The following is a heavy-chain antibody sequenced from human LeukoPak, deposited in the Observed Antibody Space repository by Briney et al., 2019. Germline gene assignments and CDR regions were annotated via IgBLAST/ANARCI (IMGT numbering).Heavy chain of an antibody. CDR3: ARETTGSYYHYYYMDV. V-gene: IGHV4-59*01. J-gene: IGHJ6*03. D-gene: IGHD1-1*01. CDR1: GGSISSYY. CDR2: IYYSGST. Sequence: ASETLSLTCTVSGGSISSYYWSWIRQPPGRGLEWIGYIYYSGSTNYNPSLKSRGTISVDTSKNQFSLKLSSVTAADTAVYYCARETTGSYYHYYYMDVWGKGTTVTVSS.